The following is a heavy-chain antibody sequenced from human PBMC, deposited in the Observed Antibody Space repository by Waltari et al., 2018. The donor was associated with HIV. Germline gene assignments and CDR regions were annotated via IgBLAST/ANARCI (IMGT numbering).Heavy chain of an antibody. CDR2: INPSGGSI. CDR3: ARGSHCSSTSCYPHYYYGMDV. V-gene: IGHV1-46*01. J-gene: IGHJ6*02. Sequence: QVQLVQSGAEVKKPGASVKVSCKESGYTFPSYYMHWLRQAPGQGLEWIGLINPSGGSITYAQKFQGRVTMTRDTSTRTVYMEVSSLRSEDTAVYYCARGSHCSSTSCYPHYYYGMDVWGQGTTVTVS. D-gene: IGHD2-2*01. CDR1: GYTFPSYY.